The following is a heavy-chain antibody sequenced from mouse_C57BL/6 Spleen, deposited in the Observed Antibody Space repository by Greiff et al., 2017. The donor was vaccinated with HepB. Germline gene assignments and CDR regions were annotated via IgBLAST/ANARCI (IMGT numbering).Heavy chain of an antibody. V-gene: IGHV1-18*01. CDR2: INPNNGGT. CDR1: GYTFTDYN. Sequence: VQLQQSGPELVKPGASVKIPCKASGYTFTDYNMDWVKQSHGKSLEWIGDINPNNGGTIYNQKFKGKATLTVDKSSSTAYMELRSLTSEDTAVYYCARSGTAQAPYYAMDYWGQGTSVTVSS. CDR3: ARSGTAQAPYYAMDY. J-gene: IGHJ4*01. D-gene: IGHD3-2*02.